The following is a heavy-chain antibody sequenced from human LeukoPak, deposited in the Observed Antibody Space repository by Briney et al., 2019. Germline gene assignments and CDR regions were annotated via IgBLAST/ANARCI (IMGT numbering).Heavy chain of an antibody. CDR3: ARDYGGNYLFDY. D-gene: IGHD4-23*01. Sequence: SVKVSCKASGYTFTGYYMHWVRQAPGQGLEWMGRITPILGIANYAQKFQGRVTITADKSTSTAYMELSSLRSEDTAVYYCARDYGGNYLFDYWGQGTLVTVSS. CDR2: ITPILGIA. CDR1: GYTFTGYY. J-gene: IGHJ4*02. V-gene: IGHV1-69*04.